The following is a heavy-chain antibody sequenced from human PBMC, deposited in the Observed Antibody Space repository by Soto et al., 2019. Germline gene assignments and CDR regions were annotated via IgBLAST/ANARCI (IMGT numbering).Heavy chain of an antibody. D-gene: IGHD4-4*01. CDR2: IYYSGST. J-gene: IGHJ4*02. CDR1: GGSISSSSYY. Sequence: SETLSLTCTVSGGSISSSSYYWGWIRQPPGKGLEWIGSIYYSGSTYYNPSLKSRVTISVDTSKNQFSLKLSSVTAADTAVYYCARRNYRDGYKVFDYWGQGTLVTVSS. V-gene: IGHV4-39*01. CDR3: ARRNYRDGYKVFDY.